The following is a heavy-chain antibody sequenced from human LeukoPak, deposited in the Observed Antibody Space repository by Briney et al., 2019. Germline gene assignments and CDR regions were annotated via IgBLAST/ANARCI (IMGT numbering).Heavy chain of an antibody. V-gene: IGHV6-1*01. J-gene: IGHJ4*02. CDR2: TYYRSKWYN. CDR3: ARGITMVRGVIIEFDY. CDR1: GDSVSSNSAA. Sequence: SQTLSLTCAISGDSVSSNSAAWNWIRQSPSRGLEWLGRTYYRSKWYNDYAVSVKSLITINPDTSKNQFSLQLKSVTPEATAVYYCARGITMVRGVIIEFDYWGQGTLVTVSS. D-gene: IGHD3-10*01.